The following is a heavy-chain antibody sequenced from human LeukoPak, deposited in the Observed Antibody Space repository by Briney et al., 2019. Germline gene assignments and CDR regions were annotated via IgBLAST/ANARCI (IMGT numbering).Heavy chain of an antibody. Sequence: GGSLRLSCAASGFTFSSYGMHWVRQAPGKGLEWVAVISYDGSDKYYADSVKGRFTISRDNSKNTLYLQMNSLRAEDTAVYYCAKGDIHQWLVPDAFDIWGQGTMVTVSS. J-gene: IGHJ3*02. CDR1: GFTFSSYG. CDR3: AKGDIHQWLVPDAFDI. D-gene: IGHD6-19*01. V-gene: IGHV3-30*18. CDR2: ISYDGSDK.